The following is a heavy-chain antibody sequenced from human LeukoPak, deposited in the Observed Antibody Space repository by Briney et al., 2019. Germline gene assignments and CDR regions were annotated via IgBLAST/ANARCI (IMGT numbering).Heavy chain of an antibody. D-gene: IGHD1-14*01. CDR3: GRVQKTQTGGTPDY. V-gene: IGHV3-7*01. J-gene: IGHJ4*02. Sequence: PGGSLRLFCAASGFTFSTFWMTWVRQAPGKGLGWVANINQDGSEKDYVDSVKGRFTISRDNAKNSLYLQVNSLRDDDTAVYYCGRVQKTQTGGTPDYWGQGTLVTVSS. CDR2: INQDGSEK. CDR1: GFTFSTFW.